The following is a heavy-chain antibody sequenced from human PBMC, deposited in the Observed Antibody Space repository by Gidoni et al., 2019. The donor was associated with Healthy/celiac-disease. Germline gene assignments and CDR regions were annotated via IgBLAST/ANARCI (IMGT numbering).Heavy chain of an antibody. CDR2: ISSSSSYI. J-gene: IGHJ4*02. D-gene: IGHD2-15*01. Sequence: EVQLVESGGGLVKPGGSLRLSCAASGFPFSSYSMNWVRQAPGKGLEWVSSISSSSSYIYYADSVKGRFTISRDNAKNSLYLQMNSLRAEDTAVYYCASLYCSGGSCYPTQDYWGQGTLVTVSS. CDR1: GFPFSSYS. V-gene: IGHV3-21*01. CDR3: ASLYCSGGSCYPTQDY.